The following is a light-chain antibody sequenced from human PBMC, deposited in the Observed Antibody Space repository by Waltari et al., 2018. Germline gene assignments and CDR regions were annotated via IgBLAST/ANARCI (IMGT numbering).Light chain of an antibody. CDR3: SSYVGTLV. CDR1: SSDIGAYNY. Sequence: QSALTQPRSVSGSPGQSVTISCTGSSSDIGAYNYVSWYQQHPGKAPKLMLYDVSERPSGVPERFSGSKSGNTASLTISGLQAEDEADYHCSSYVGTLVFGGGTKLTVL. CDR2: DVS. V-gene: IGLV2-11*01. J-gene: IGLJ2*01.